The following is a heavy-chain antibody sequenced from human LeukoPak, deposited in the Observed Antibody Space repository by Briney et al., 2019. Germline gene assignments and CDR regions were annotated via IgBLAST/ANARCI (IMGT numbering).Heavy chain of an antibody. CDR1: GGSISSYY. CDR2: IYYSGST. CDR3: ARAKGLRYFDWLPTTYYYYYMDV. J-gene: IGHJ6*03. D-gene: IGHD3-9*01. V-gene: IGHV4-59*01. Sequence: SETLSLTSTVSGGSISSYYWSWIRQPPGKGLEWLGYIYYSGSTNYNPSLKSRVTISVDTSKNQFSLKLSSVTAADTAVYYCARAKGLRYFDWLPTTYYYYYMDVWGKGTTVTISS.